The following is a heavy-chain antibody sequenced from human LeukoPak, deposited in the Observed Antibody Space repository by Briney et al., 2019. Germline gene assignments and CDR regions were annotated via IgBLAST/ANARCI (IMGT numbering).Heavy chain of an antibody. CDR3: AKGIRDYYSTHDAFDI. Sequence: GGSLRLSCVASGFSFRNYVMSWVRQTPGKGLKWVSGVSASGGSTYYADSVKGRFTISRDNSKSTLSLQMNSLRAEDTAVYYCAKGIRDYYSTHDAFDIWGQGTMVTVSS. D-gene: IGHD3-10*01. V-gene: IGHV3-23*01. CDR2: VSASGGST. CDR1: GFSFRNYV. J-gene: IGHJ3*02.